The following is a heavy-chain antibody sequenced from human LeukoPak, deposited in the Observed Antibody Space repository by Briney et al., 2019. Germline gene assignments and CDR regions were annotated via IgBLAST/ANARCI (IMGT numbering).Heavy chain of an antibody. CDR3: ARYCSSTSCPGGYYGMDV. CDR2: IYYSGST. D-gene: IGHD2-2*01. CDR1: GGSISSYY. J-gene: IGHJ6*04. Sequence: SETLSLTCTVSGGSISSYYWSWIRQPPGKGLEWIGYIYYSGSTNYNPSLKSRVTISVDTSKNQFSLKLSSVTAADTAVCYCARYCSSTSCPGGYYGMDVWGKGTTVTVSS. V-gene: IGHV4-59*01.